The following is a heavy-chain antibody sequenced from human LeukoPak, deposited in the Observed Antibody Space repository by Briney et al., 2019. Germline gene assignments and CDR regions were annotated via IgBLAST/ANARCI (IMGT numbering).Heavy chain of an antibody. J-gene: IGHJ4*02. V-gene: IGHV3-74*01. CDR1: GFTFSSYW. D-gene: IGHD2-2*01. CDR3: ARAGVYCSSTSCKWRANW. Sequence: GGSLRLSCAASGFTFSSYWMHWVRQAPGKGLVWVSRINTDGSSTSYADSVKGRFTISRDNAKNTLYLQMNSLRAEDTAVYYCARAGVYCSSTSCKWRANWWGQGTLVTVSS. CDR2: INTDGSST.